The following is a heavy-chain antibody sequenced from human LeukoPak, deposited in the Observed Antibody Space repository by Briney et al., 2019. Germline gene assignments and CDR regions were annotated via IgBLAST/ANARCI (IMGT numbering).Heavy chain of an antibody. Sequence: GGSLRLSCAASGFTFSTYGMSWVRQAPGKGLEWVSTFGGSGASVYYADSVKGRFTVSRDNSKNTLYLQMNSLRVEDTAVYYCAKAGPYYYDYWGQGTLVTVSS. V-gene: IGHV3-23*01. CDR3: AKAGPYYYDY. J-gene: IGHJ4*02. CDR1: GFTFSTYG. CDR2: FGGSGASV.